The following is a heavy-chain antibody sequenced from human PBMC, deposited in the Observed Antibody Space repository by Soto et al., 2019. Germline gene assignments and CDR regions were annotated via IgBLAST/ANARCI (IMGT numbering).Heavy chain of an antibody. CDR2: TYYRSKWYN. V-gene: IGHV6-1*01. D-gene: IGHD1-7*01. CDR3: ARTSYNWNYLDYYYYGMDV. Sequence: SQTVSLTCAISGDSVSSNSAAWNWIRQSPSRGLEWLGRTYYRSKWYNDYAVSVKSRITINPDTSKNQFSLQLNSVTPEDTAVYYCARTSYNWNYLDYYYYGMDVWGQGTTVTVSS. CDR1: GDSVSSNSAA. J-gene: IGHJ6*02.